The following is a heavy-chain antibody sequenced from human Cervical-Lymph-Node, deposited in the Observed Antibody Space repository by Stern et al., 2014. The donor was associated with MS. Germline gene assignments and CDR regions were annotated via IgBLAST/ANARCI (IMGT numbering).Heavy chain of an antibody. Sequence: QVQLVQSGAEVKKPGSSVKVSCKASGGTFSSYAINWVRQAPGQGLEWMGGIIPIHVTANYAQKLQGRVTITADKYTRTAYMELSSLRSEDTAVYYCARESGDYYDRSGPPDFGYFDLWGRGTLVTVSS. J-gene: IGHJ2*01. CDR3: ARESGDYYDRSGPPDFGYFDL. CDR1: GGTFSSYA. V-gene: IGHV1-69*06. CDR2: IIPIHVTA. D-gene: IGHD3-22*01.